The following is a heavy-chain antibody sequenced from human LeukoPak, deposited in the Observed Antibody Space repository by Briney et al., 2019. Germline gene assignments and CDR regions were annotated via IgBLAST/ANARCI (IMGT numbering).Heavy chain of an antibody. V-gene: IGHV4-59*08. D-gene: IGHD3-16*02. CDR3: ARHKDGGTYPLDY. CDR2: IHYSGRT. CDR1: GGSISGYY. J-gene: IGHJ4*02. Sequence: SETLSLTCTVSGGSISGYYWSWIRQPPGKTLEWIAHIHYSGRTTYNPSLQSRVAMSLDTSKNQFSLKLSSVSATDTAVYYCARHKDGGTYPLDYWGPGTLVTVSS.